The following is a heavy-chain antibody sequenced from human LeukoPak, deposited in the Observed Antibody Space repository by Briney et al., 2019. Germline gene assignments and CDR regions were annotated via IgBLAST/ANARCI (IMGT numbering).Heavy chain of an antibody. Sequence: SVKVSCKASGGTFSSYAISWVRQAPGQGLEWVGGIIPIFGTANYAQKFQGRVTITADESTSTAYMELSSLRSEDTAVYYCAREGDQLERRAHYYYGMDVWGKGTTVTVSS. CDR2: IIPIFGTA. J-gene: IGHJ6*04. D-gene: IGHD1-1*01. CDR3: AREGDQLERRAHYYYGMDV. CDR1: GGTFSSYA. V-gene: IGHV1-69*01.